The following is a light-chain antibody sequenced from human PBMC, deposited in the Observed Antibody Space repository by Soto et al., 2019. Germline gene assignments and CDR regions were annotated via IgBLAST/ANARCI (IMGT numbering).Light chain of an antibody. J-gene: IGKJ5*01. V-gene: IGKV3D-20*02. CDR1: QSVSSSY. CDR2: DAS. CDR3: QQRSNWPPSIT. Sequence: EIVLTHSPGTLALSPCERAALSCRASQSVSSSYLAWYQQKPGQAPRLLIYDASNRATGIPARFSGSGSGTDFTLTISSLEPEDFAVYYCQQRSNWPPSITFGQGTRLEIK.